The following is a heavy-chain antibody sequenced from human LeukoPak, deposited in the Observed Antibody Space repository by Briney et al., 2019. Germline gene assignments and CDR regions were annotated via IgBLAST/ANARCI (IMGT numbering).Heavy chain of an antibody. V-gene: IGHV1-18*01. CDR2: ISGYNGYT. D-gene: IGHD3-22*01. CDR1: GYNFTTYG. Sequence: ASVKVSCKAAGYNFTTYGISWVRHAPGQGLERMGWISGYNGYTHYANNHQGRVTMTTDTSTSTAYMELRSLRSDDTAVYYCARDEARYSSGYYPNWFDPWGQGTLVTVSS. CDR3: ARDEARYSSGYYPNWFDP. J-gene: IGHJ5*02.